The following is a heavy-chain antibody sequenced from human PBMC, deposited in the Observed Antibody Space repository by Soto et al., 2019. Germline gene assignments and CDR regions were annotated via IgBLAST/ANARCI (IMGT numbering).Heavy chain of an antibody. CDR1: GFTFSSYS. D-gene: IGHD4-4*01. J-gene: IGHJ6*02. CDR2: ISSSSSYI. V-gene: IGHV3-21*01. CDR3: ARDSHSSGYYYYGMDV. Sequence: GGSLRLSCAASGFTFSSYSMNWVRQAPGKGLEWVSSISSSSSYIYYADSVKGRFTISRDNAENSLYLQMNSLRAEDTAVYYCARDSHSSGYYYYGMDVWGQGTTVTVS.